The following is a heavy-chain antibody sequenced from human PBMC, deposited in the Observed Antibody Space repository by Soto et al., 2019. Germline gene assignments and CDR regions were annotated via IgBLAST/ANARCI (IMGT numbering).Heavy chain of an antibody. CDR2: IKSKTDGGTT. J-gene: IGHJ4*01. CDR3: TTDSYSTIIIVRFDY. D-gene: IGHD3-22*01. V-gene: IGHV3-15*07. CDR1: GFTFTNAW. Sequence: GGSLRLSCAASGFTFTNAWINWVRQAPGKGQEWVGRIKSKTDGGTTDYAEPVKGRFAISRDDSNNMVYLQMNSLKIEDTAVYYCTTDSYSTIIIVRFDYWGHGTLVTVSS.